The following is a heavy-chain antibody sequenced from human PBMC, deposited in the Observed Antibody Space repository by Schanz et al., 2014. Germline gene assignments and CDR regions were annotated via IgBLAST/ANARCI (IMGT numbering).Heavy chain of an antibody. D-gene: IGHD1-26*01. Sequence: QVQLVQSGAEVKKPGASMKVSCKASGRTFIVYHVLHWVRQAPGQGLEWMGRISPENGGASSLERFQGRVTMTRDTSLSTAYLELSSLRSEDTAVYYCARVLGATREEVGNYYFDYWGQGTLVTVSS. CDR1: GRTFIVYH. CDR3: ARVLGATREEVGNYYFDY. CDR2: ISPENGGA. J-gene: IGHJ4*02. V-gene: IGHV1-2*06.